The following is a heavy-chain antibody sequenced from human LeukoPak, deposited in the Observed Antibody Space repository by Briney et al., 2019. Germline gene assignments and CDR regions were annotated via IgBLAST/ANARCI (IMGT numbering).Heavy chain of an antibody. CDR1: GGSISSGGYY. Sequence: SQTLSLTCTVSGGSISSGGYYWSWIRQHPGKGLEWIGYIYYSGSTYYNPSLKSRVTRSVDTSKNQFSLKLSSVTAADTAVYYCARLYYYDSSGYPDYRGQGTLVTVSS. D-gene: IGHD3-22*01. CDR2: IYYSGST. V-gene: IGHV4-31*03. J-gene: IGHJ4*02. CDR3: ARLYYYDSSGYPDY.